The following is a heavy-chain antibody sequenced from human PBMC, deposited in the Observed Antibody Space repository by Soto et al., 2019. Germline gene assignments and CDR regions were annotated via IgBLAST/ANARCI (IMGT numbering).Heavy chain of an antibody. V-gene: IGHV1-18*01. CDR3: ARHKGANRPTYYDFWSGYYTTRFDY. CDR2: ISAYNGNT. D-gene: IGHD3-3*01. Sequence: ASVKVSCKASGYTFTSYGISWVRQAPGQGLEWMGWISAYNGNTNYAQKLQGRVTMTTDTSTSRAYMELRSLRSDDTAVYYCARHKGANRPTYYDFWSGYYTTRFDYWGQGTLVTVSS. CDR1: GYTFTSYG. J-gene: IGHJ4*02.